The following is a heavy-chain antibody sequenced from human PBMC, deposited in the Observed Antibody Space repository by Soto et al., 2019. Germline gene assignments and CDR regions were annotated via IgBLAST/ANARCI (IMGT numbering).Heavy chain of an antibody. CDR2: IYYSGST. V-gene: IGHV4-31*03. CDR3: ARGDGPLLWFGELYHFDY. D-gene: IGHD3-10*01. CDR1: GGSISSGGYY. J-gene: IGHJ4*02. Sequence: QVQLQESGPGLVKHSQTLSLTCTVSGGSISSGGYYWSWIRQHPGKGLEWIGYIYYSGSTYYNPSLKSRVTISVDTSKNQFSLKLSSVTAADTAVYYCARGDGPLLWFGELYHFDYWGQGTLVTVSS.